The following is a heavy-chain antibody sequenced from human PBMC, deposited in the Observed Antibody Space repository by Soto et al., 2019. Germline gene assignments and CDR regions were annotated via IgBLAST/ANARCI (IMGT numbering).Heavy chain of an antibody. CDR3: ARDSYCSSTSCSADY. V-gene: IGHV3-11*06. CDR1: GFTFSDYY. J-gene: IGHJ4*02. CDR2: ISSSSSYT. D-gene: IGHD2-2*01. Sequence: LRLSCAASGFTFSDYYMSWIRQAPGKGLEWVSYISSSSSYTNYADSVKGRFTISRDNAKNSLYLQMNSLRAEDTAVYYCARDSYCSSTSCSADYWGQGTLVTVSS.